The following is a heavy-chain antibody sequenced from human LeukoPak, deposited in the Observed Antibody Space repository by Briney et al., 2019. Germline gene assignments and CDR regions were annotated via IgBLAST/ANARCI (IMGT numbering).Heavy chain of an antibody. CDR3: ARDSAAGTIDY. V-gene: IGHV3-21*01. J-gene: IGHJ4*02. Sequence: GGSLRLSCAVSGFTFSSYSMNWVRQAPGKGLEWVSSISSSSSYIYYADSVKGRFTISRDNAKNSLYLQMNSLRAEDTAVYYCARDSAAGTIDYWGQGTLVTVSS. CDR2: ISSSSSYI. D-gene: IGHD6-13*01. CDR1: GFTFSSYS.